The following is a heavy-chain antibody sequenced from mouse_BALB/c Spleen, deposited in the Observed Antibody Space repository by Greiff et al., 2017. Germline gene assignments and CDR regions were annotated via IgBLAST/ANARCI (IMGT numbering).Heavy chain of an antibody. CDR1: GFAFSSYD. V-gene: IGHV5-12-1*01. CDR3: SRHSWGYYAMDY. CDR2: ISSGGGST. Sequence: DVMLVESGGGLVKPGGSLKLSCAASGFAFSSYDMSWVRQTPEKRLEWVAYISSGGGSTYYPDTVKGRFTISRDNAKNTLYLQMSSLKSEDTAMYYCSRHSWGYYAMDYWGQGTSVTVSS. J-gene: IGHJ4*01. D-gene: IGHD3-1*01.